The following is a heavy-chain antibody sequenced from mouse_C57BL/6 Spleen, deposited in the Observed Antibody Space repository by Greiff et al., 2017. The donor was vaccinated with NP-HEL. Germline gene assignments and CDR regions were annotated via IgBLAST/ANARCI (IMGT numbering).Heavy chain of an antibody. Sequence: QVQLQQSGPGLVQPSQSLSITCTVSGFSLTSYGVHWVRQSPGKGLEWLGVIWSGGSTDYNAAFISRLSISKDNSKSQVFFKMNSLQADDTAIYYCASRQDAMDYWGQGTSVTVSS. CDR3: ASRQDAMDY. J-gene: IGHJ4*01. V-gene: IGHV2-2*01. D-gene: IGHD3-2*02. CDR1: GFSLTSYG. CDR2: IWSGGST.